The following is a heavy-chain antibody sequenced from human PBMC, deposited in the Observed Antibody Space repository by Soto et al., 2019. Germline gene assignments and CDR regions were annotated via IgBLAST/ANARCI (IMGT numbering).Heavy chain of an antibody. D-gene: IGHD4-17*01. V-gene: IGHV3-33*01. CDR2: IWYDGSNK. CDR1: GFTFSSYG. CDR3: ARDAAGYGDYVGDY. Sequence: QVQLVESGGGVVQPGRSLRLSCAASGFTFSSYGMHWVRQAPGKGLEWVAVIWYDGSNKYYADSVKGRFTISRDDSRNTVHLQMNRMSAEDTAVYDCARDAAGYGDYVGDYWGQGTLVTVSS. J-gene: IGHJ4*02.